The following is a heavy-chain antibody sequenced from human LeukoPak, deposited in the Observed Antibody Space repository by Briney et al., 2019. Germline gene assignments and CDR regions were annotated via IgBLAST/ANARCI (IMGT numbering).Heavy chain of an antibody. CDR3: ARHSRFFGFNWEFDY. D-gene: IGHD1-1*01. J-gene: IGHJ4*02. V-gene: IGHV3-30*04. CDR2: ISYDGGNK. CDR1: GFSFSSHA. Sequence: PGGSLRLSCAASGFSFSSHAMHWVRQAPGKGLEWVAIISYDGGNKYYADSVKGRFTISRDNSKNTLYLQMNSLRDEDTAVYYCARHSRFFGFNWEFDYWGQGTLVTVSS.